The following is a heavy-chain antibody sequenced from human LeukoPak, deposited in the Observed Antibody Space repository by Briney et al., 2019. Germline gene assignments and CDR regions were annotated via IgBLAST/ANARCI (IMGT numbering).Heavy chain of an antibody. J-gene: IGHJ6*02. CDR3: TTDAICSSTSCYSVYYYYGMDV. CDR1: GFTFSNAW. D-gene: IGHD2-2*01. CDR2: IKSKTDGGTT. Sequence: PGGSLRLSCAASGFTFSNAWMSWVRQAPGKGLEWVGRIKSKTDGGTTDYAAPVKGRFTISRDDSKNTLYLQMNSLKTEDTAVYYCTTDAICSSTSCYSVYYYYGMDVRGQGTTVTVSS. V-gene: IGHV3-15*01.